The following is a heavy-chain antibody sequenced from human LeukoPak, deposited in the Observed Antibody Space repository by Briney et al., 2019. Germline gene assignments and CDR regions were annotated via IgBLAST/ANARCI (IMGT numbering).Heavy chain of an antibody. Sequence: GGSLRLSCAASGFTFSSYWMSWVRQAPGKGLEWVSTVSGGVDSTYYADSVKGRFTVSRDNSKNTLYLQMNSLRAEDTALYYCAKDGRGIFDWLLTNPFDYWGQGTLVTVSS. D-gene: IGHD3-9*01. CDR3: AKDGRGIFDWLLTNPFDY. CDR2: VSGGVDST. CDR1: GFTFSSYW. J-gene: IGHJ4*02. V-gene: IGHV3-23*01.